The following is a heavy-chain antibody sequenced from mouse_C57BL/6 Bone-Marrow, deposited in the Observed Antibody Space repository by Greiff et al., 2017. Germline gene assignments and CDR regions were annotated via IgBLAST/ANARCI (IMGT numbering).Heavy chain of an antibody. CDR2: IYPGDGDT. CDR3: ARSAYYYGSP. CDR1: GYAFSSSW. J-gene: IGHJ3*01. D-gene: IGHD1-1*01. V-gene: IGHV1-82*01. Sequence: VQLQQSGPELVKPGASVKISCKASGYAFSSSWMNWVKQRPGKGLEWIGRIYPGDGDTNYNGKFKGKATLTADESSSTAYMQLSSLTSEDSAVYFCARSAYYYGSPWGQGTLVTVSA.